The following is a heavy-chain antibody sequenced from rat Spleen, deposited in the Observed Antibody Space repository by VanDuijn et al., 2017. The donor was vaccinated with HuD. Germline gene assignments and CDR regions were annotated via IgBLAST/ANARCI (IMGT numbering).Heavy chain of an antibody. D-gene: IGHD1-9*01. J-gene: IGHJ2*01. CDR1: GFTFNDYG. V-gene: IGHV5-29*01. CDR3: ARRHYGYTDYFDY. CDR2: ISYNDSSGHSGT. Sequence: EVQLVESGGGLVQPGRSLKLSCAASGFTFNDYGMAWVRQAPTKGLEWVATISYNDSSGHSGTYYRDSVKGRFTISRDNAESTLSLQMDSLRSEDTATYYCARRHYGYTDYFDYWGQGVMVTVSS.